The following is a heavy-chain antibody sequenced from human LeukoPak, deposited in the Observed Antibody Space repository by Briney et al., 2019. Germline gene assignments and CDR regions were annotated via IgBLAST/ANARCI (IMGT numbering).Heavy chain of an antibody. D-gene: IGHD5-18*01. CDR2: IKSDGSEK. Sequence: GGFLRLSCAASEFSVGSNYMTWVRQTPGMGLEWVTFIKSDGSEKDYADSVKGRFTISRDNSKNTLYLQMNSLRAEDTAVYYCAKARTRGYSYGSFDYWGQGTLVTVSS. J-gene: IGHJ4*02. CDR3: AKARTRGYSYGSFDY. CDR1: EFSVGSNY. V-gene: IGHV3-30*02.